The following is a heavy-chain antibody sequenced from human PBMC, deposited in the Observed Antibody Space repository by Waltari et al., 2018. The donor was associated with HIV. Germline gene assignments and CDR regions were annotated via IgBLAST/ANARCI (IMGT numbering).Heavy chain of an antibody. V-gene: IGHV4-59*01. Sequence: QVQLQESGPGLVKPSETLSLTCTVSGGSISSYYWSWIRQPPGKGLEWIGSIYYSGSTNYNPSRKRRGTISVDTSKNQFSLKLSSVTAADTAVYYCARGPHSYYGMDVWGQGTTVTVSS. CDR3: ARGPHSYYGMDV. J-gene: IGHJ6*02. CDR2: IYYSGST. CDR1: GGSISSYY.